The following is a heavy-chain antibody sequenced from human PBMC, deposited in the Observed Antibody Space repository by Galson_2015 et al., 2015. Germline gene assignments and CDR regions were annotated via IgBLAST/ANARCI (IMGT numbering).Heavy chain of an antibody. V-gene: IGHV3-23*01. Sequence: SLRLCCAASGFTFRSYAMSWVRQAPGEGLEWVSAISGSGGSTSYADSVKGRFTSSRDKSMNTMYLQMNSLRAEDTAVYYCAKKYRTKVNNDAFDIWGQGTMVTVSS. CDR1: GFTFRSYA. CDR2: ISGSGGST. D-gene: IGHD2-8*01. CDR3: AKKYRTKVNNDAFDI. J-gene: IGHJ3*02.